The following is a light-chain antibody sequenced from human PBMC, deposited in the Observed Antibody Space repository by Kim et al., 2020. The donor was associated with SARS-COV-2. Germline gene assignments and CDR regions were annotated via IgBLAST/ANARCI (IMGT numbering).Light chain of an antibody. V-gene: IGLV10-54*01. CDR3: STWDSSLSAVV. J-gene: IGLJ2*01. CDR1: SNNVGNRG. Sequence: QAGLTQPPSVSKDLRQTATLTCTGNSNNVGNRGAAWLQQHQGHPPKLLSYRNNNRPSGISERFSASRSGNTASLTIIGLQPEDEADYFCSTWDSSLSAVVFGGVTQLTFL. CDR2: RNN.